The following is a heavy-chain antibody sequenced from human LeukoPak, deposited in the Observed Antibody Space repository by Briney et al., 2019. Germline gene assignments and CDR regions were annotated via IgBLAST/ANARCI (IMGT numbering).Heavy chain of an antibody. V-gene: IGHV3-30*02. Sequence: GGSLRLSCAASGFTFSSSGMHWVRQTPGKGLEGVAFIRYDGRIKYYADSVKGRFTISRDNSKNTLYLQMDSLRADDTAVYFCARDSIRQQLYYFDYWGRGTLVTVSS. CDR1: GFTFSSSG. CDR2: IRYDGRIK. CDR3: ARDSIRQQLYYFDY. J-gene: IGHJ4*02. D-gene: IGHD6-13*01.